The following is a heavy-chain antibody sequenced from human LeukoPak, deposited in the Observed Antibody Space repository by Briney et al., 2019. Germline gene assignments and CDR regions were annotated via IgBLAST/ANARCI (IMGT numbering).Heavy chain of an antibody. CDR2: IYYSGST. CDR3: EGTAEGQYSIFDY. Sequence: SETLSLTCTVSGGSISSGGYYWSWIRQHPGKGLKWIGYIYYSGSTYYNPSLKSRVTISVDTSKNQFSLKLSSVTAADTAVYYCEGTAEGQYSIFDYWGQGTLVTVSS. V-gene: IGHV4-31*03. CDR1: GGSISSGGYY. J-gene: IGHJ4*02. D-gene: IGHD5-18*01.